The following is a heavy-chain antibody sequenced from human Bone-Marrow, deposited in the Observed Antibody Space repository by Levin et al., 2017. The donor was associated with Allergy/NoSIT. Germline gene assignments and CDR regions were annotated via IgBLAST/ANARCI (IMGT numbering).Heavy chain of an antibody. J-gene: IGHJ4*02. CDR1: GFTFRHYT. CDR3: ARDPARGYYDSSGYSGDH. V-gene: IGHV3-48*02. D-gene: IGHD3-22*01. CDR2: ITSSGDGT. Sequence: GESLKISCAASGFTFRHYTMNWVRQAPGKGLEWVSCITSSGDGTYYADSVKGRFAISRDNAKNSLYLQLNRLRDEDTAMYYCARDPARGYYDSSGYSGDHWGQGTLVTVSS.